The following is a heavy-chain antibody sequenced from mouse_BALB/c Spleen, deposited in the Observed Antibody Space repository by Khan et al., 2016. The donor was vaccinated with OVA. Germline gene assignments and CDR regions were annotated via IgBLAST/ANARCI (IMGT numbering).Heavy chain of an antibody. D-gene: IGHD2-14*01. CDR2: ISSSGAT. CDR3: ARWAYRYDRYFDV. CDR1: GDSITSGF. V-gene: IGHV3-8*02. Sequence: VQLQESGPSLVKPSQTLSLTCSVAGDSITSGFWNWIRKFPGNKLEYMGYISSSGATYYSPSLKSRISITRDTSNNQYYLQLNSLTTEDTATYYCARWAYRYDRYFDVWGAGTTVTVSS. J-gene: IGHJ1*01.